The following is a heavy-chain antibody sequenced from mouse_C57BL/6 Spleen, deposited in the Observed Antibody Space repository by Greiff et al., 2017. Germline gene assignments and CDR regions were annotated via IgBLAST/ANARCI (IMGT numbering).Heavy chain of an antibody. J-gene: IGHJ1*03. CDR3: AREVLRYFDV. V-gene: IGHV5-12*01. Sequence: EVQGVESGGGLVQPGGSLKLSCAASGFTFSDYYMYWVRQTPEKRLEWVAYISNGGGSTYYPDTVKGRFTISRDNAKNTLYLQMSRLKSEDTAMYYCAREVLRYFDVWGTGTTVTVSS. CDR2: ISNGGGST. CDR1: GFTFSDYY. D-gene: IGHD2-1*01.